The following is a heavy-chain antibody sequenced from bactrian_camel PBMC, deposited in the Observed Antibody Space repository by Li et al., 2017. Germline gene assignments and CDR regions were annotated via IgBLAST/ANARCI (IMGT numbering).Heavy chain of an antibody. J-gene: IGHJ4*01. CDR2: ILTPGGRL. CDR3: ATEAPLARGTEGWAFPRLEHNY. V-gene: IGHV3S1*01. CDR1: GDIVSRCS. Sequence: HVQLVESGGASVQAGGSLRLSCVASGDIVSRCSMGWFRQVPGKEREGVAAILTPGGRLYYHASVKGRFTISKDNAKDTLYLLMNSLKPDDTAVYYCATEAPLARGTEGWAFPRLEHNYWGQGTQVTVS. D-gene: IGHD5*01.